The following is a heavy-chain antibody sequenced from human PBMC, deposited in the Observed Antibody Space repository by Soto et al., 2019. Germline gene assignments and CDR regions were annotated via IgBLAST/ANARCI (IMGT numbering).Heavy chain of an antibody. V-gene: IGHV4-39*01. D-gene: IGHD3-3*01. CDR1: GGSITSSNYY. J-gene: IGHJ5*02. Sequence: QLQLQESGPGLVKPSETLSLTCTVSGGSITSSNYYWGWIRQPPGKGLEWIAIIYYNGFTSYNPSIKSRVIISVDTSKNQFSLRLSSVTAADTAVYYCARQYDFWSGGGWFDPWGQGTLVTVSS. CDR3: ARQYDFWSGGGWFDP. CDR2: IYYNGFT.